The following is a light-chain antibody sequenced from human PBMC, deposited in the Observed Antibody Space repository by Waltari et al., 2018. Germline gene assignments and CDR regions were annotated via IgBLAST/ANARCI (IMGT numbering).Light chain of an antibody. Sequence: QSALTQPASVSASPGQSITISCTGGGTDVGRYNFVSWYQKHPDKAPKLMSYDVINRPSGVSNRFPGSKSGNTASLTISGLQPEDEADYYCSSYTTSSTLVFGGGTKVTVL. CDR3: SSYTTSSTLV. CDR1: GTDVGRYNF. CDR2: DVI. J-gene: IGLJ2*01. V-gene: IGLV2-14*03.